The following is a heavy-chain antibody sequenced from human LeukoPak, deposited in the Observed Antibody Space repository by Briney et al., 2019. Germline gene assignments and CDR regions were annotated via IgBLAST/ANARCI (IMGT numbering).Heavy chain of an antibody. D-gene: IGHD6-13*01. CDR3: ARRLGSSSWYAFDY. V-gene: IGHV1-18*01. Sequence: ASVKVSCKASGYTFTSYGISWVRQAPGQGLEWVGWISAYNGNTNYAQKLQGRVTMTTDTSTSTAYMELRSLRSDDTAVYYCARRLGSSSWYAFDYWGQGTLVTVSS. CDR2: ISAYNGNT. J-gene: IGHJ4*02. CDR1: GYTFTSYG.